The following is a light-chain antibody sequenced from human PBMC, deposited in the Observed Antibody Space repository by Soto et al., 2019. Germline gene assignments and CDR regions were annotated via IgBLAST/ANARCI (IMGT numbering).Light chain of an antibody. J-gene: IGKJ5*01. CDR1: QSISTY. CDR3: QQSYSTPIT. V-gene: IGKV1-39*01. CDR2: AAS. Sequence: DIQMTQSPSSLSPSVGDRVTITCRASQSISTYLNWYQQKPGKAPDLLIYAASSLQSGVPSRFSGSGSGTDFTLTISSLQPEDFATYYCQQSYSTPITFGQGTRLEIK.